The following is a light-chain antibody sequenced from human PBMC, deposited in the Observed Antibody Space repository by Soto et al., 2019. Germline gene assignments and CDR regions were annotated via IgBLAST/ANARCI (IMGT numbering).Light chain of an antibody. CDR1: SSDVGGYGY. J-gene: IGLJ2*01. CDR2: EVT. CDR3: SSYAGSNTDVV. Sequence: QSALTQPPSASGSPGQSVTISCTGTSSDVGGYGYVSWYQQHPGKAPKLMIFEVTKRASGVPNRFSGSKSGNTASLTVSGLQAEDEDDYYCSSYAGSNTDVVFGGGTKLTVL. V-gene: IGLV2-8*01.